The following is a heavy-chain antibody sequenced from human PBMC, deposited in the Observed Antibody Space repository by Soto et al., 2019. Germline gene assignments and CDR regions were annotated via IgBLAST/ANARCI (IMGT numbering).Heavy chain of an antibody. CDR3: ARDLGWVGITMAPGY. D-gene: IGHD3-10*01. Sequence: LSCTSAEFTIIDHDMSLISKAKGKGLEWVSYISSSGSTIYYADSVKGRFTISRDNAKNSLYLQMNSLRAEDTAVYYCARDLGWVGITMAPGYWGQGTLVTVSS. CDR2: ISSSGSTI. CDR1: EFTIIDHD. V-gene: IGHV3-11*01. J-gene: IGHJ4*02.